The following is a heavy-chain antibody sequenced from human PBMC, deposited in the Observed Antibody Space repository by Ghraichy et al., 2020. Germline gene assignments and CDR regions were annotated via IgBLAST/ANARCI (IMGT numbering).Heavy chain of an antibody. Sequence: GGSLRLSCAASGFTFSSYGMHWVRQAPGKGLEWVAFIRYDGSNKFYADSVKGRFTISRDNSKNTLYLQMNSLRAEDTAVYYCAKLGMVGTVAGTETYYYYGMDVWGQGTTVTVSS. CDR3: AKLGMVGTVAGTETYYYYGMDV. D-gene: IGHD6-19*01. J-gene: IGHJ6*02. CDR2: IRYDGSNK. CDR1: GFTFSSYG. V-gene: IGHV3-30*02.